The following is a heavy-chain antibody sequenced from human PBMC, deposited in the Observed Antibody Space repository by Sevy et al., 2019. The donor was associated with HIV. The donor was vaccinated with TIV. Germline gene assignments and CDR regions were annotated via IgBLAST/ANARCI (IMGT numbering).Heavy chain of an antibody. J-gene: IGHJ6*03. CDR1: GFTFSSYS. D-gene: IGHD6-13*01. V-gene: IGHV3-21*01. CDR2: ISSSSSYI. Sequence: GGSLRLSCAASGFTFSSYSMNWVRQAPGKGLEWVSSISSSSSYIYYADSVKGRFTISRDNAKTSLYLQMNSLRAEDTAVYYCARASAAADGYYYYYMDVWGKGTTVTVSS. CDR3: ARASAAADGYYYYYMDV.